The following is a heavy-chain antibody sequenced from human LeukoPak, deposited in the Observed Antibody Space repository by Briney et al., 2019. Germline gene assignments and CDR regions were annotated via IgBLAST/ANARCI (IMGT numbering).Heavy chain of an antibody. CDR3: ARALRDRYCTNGVCYTPEAKYYYYGMDV. CDR2: IIPIFGTA. V-gene: IGHV1-69*01. CDR1: GGTFSSYA. D-gene: IGHD2-8*01. J-gene: IGHJ6*02. Sequence: GSSVKVSCKASGGTFSSYAISWVRQAPGQGLEWMGGIIPIFGTANYAQKFQGRVTITADESTSTAYMELSSLRSEDTAVYYCARALRDRYCTNGVCYTPEAKYYYYGMDVWGQGTTVTVSS.